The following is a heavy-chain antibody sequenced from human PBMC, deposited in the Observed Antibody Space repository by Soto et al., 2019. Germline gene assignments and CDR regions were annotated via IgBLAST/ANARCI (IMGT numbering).Heavy chain of an antibody. J-gene: IGHJ4*02. CDR3: AKVRAAAGPSFFDY. D-gene: IGHD6-13*01. CDR1: GFTFSSYA. Sequence: EVPLLESGGGFVQPGGSLRRSCAASGFTFSSYAMSWVRQAPGKGLEWVSAISGSGGSTYYADSVKGRFTISSDNSKNTLYLQMNSLRAEDTAVYYCAKVRAAAGPSFFDYCGQGTLVTVSS. V-gene: IGHV3-23*01. CDR2: ISGSGGST.